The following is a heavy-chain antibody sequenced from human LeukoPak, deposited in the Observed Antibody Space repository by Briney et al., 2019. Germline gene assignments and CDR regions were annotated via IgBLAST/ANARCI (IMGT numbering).Heavy chain of an antibody. J-gene: IGHJ4*02. CDR3: AREGTAAEDY. CDR2: FDPEDGET. Sequence: ASVKVSCKVSGYTLTELSMHWVRQAPGKGLEWMGGFDPEDGETIYAQKFQGRVTMTTDTSTSTAYMELRSLRSDDTAVYYCAREGTAAEDYWGQGTLVTVPS. CDR1: GYTLTELS. D-gene: IGHD6-13*01. V-gene: IGHV1-24*01.